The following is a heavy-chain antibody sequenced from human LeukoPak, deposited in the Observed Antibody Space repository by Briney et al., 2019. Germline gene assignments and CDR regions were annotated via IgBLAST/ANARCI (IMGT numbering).Heavy chain of an antibody. D-gene: IGHD6-13*01. CDR2: IYTSGST. J-gene: IGHJ5*02. CDR3: ARKYSSSWYGPIDP. V-gene: IGHV4-61*02. Sequence: PSETLSLTCTVSDYSISSGYGYYWGWIRQPAGKGLEWIGRIYTSGSTNYNPSLKSRVTISVDTSKNQFSLKLSSVTAADTAVYYCARKYSSSWYGPIDPWGQGTLVTVSS. CDR1: DYSISSGYGYY.